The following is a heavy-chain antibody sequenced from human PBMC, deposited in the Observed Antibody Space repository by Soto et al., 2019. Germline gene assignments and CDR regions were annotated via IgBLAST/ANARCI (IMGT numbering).Heavy chain of an antibody. CDR3: ARQEEEHYYYGMDV. J-gene: IGHJ6*02. V-gene: IGHV3-21*01. Sequence: PGGSLRLSSAASGFKFSSYSGNWVRQAPGKGLEWVSSISSSSSYIYYADSVKGRFTISRDNAKNSLYLQMNSLRAEDTAVYYCARQEEEHYYYGMDVWGQGTTVTVSS. CDR2: ISSSSSYI. CDR1: GFKFSSYS.